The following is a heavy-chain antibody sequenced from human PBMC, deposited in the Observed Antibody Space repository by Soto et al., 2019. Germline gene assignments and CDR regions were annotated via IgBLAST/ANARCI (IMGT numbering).Heavy chain of an antibody. J-gene: IGHJ4*02. D-gene: IGHD6-13*01. CDR3: ARAHSSSWYFDY. Sequence: SETLSLTCTVSGGSISSYYWSWIRQPPGKGLEWIGYIYYSGSTNYNPSLKSRVTISVDTSKNQFSLKLSSVTAADTAVYYCARAHSSSWYFDYWGQGTLVTVSS. CDR2: IYYSGST. V-gene: IGHV4-59*01. CDR1: GGSISSYY.